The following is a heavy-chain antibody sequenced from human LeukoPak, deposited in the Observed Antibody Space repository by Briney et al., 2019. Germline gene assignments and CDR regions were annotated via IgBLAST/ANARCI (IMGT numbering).Heavy chain of an antibody. CDR2: ISGSGDRT. CDR1: GFIFGGYA. J-gene: IGHJ4*02. V-gene: IGHV3-23*01. CDR3: AKPLTPYSSSWSYYFDY. Sequence: GGSLRLSCAASGFIFGGYAMSWVRQAPGKGLEWVSSISGSGDRTYYAESVKGRFTLSRDNSKSKLYLDLNSLRAEDTAVYYCAKPLTPYSSSWSYYFDYWGQGTLVSVSS. D-gene: IGHD6-13*01.